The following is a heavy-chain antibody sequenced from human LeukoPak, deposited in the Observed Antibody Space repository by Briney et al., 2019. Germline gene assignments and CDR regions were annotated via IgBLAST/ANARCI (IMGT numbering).Heavy chain of an antibody. CDR3: AREREGIVVPAAPTYFDY. CDR1: GGSISSYY. V-gene: IGHV4-4*07. Sequence: SETLSLTCTVSGGSISSYYWSWIRQPAGRGLEWIGRIYTSGSTNYNPSLKSRVTMSVDTSKNRSSLKLSSVTAADTAVYYCAREREGIVVPAAPTYFDYWGQGTLVTVSS. J-gene: IGHJ4*02. D-gene: IGHD2-2*01. CDR2: IYTSGST.